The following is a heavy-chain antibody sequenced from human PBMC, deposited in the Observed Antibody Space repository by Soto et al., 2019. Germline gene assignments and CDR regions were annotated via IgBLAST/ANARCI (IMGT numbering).Heavy chain of an antibody. CDR2: IKQDGSEK. Sequence: GGSLRLSCAASGFTFSSYWMSWVRQAPGKGLEWVANIKQDGSEKYYVDSVKGRFTISRDNAKNSLYLQMNSLRAEDTAVYYCAREDTFSGSYSLGMDVWGQGTTVTVSS. CDR1: GFTFSSYW. V-gene: IGHV3-7*03. D-gene: IGHD1-26*01. CDR3: AREDTFSGSYSLGMDV. J-gene: IGHJ6*02.